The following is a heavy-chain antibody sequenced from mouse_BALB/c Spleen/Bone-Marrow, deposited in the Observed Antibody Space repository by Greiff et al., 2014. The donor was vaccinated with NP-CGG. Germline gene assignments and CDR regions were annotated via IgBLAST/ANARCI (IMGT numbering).Heavy chain of an antibody. D-gene: IGHD2-2*01. CDR1: GFAFGGYD. CDR3: ARQRGYAYAMDY. Sequence: DVHLVESGGGLVKPGGSLKLSCAASGFAFGGYDMSWVRQTPEKRLEWVAYISSGGSNTYYPDTVKGRFTISRDNAKNTLYLQMNSLKSEDTAMYYCARQRGYAYAMDYWGQGTSVTVSS. CDR2: ISSGGSNT. V-gene: IGHV5-12-1*01. J-gene: IGHJ4*01.